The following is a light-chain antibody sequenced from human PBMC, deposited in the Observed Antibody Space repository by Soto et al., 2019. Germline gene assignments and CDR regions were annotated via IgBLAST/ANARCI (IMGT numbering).Light chain of an antibody. CDR1: QSVSSN. V-gene: IGKV3-15*01. CDR2: GAS. Sequence: EIVMTQSPATLSVSLGERVTLSCRASQSVSSNLAWYQQKPGQAPRLLIYGASTRATGIPAGFSGSGSGTEFTLTISSLQSEDFAVYYCQQYNNWPLTFGGGT. J-gene: IGKJ4*01. CDR3: QQYNNWPLT.